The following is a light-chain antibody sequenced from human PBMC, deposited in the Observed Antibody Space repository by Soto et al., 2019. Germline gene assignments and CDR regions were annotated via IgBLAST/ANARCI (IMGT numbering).Light chain of an antibody. CDR2: EVS. J-gene: IGLJ1*01. CDR1: SSDVGGYNY. Sequence: QSVLAQPASVSGSPGQSITISCTGTSSDVGGYNYVSWYQQHPGKAPKLMIYEVSNRPSGVPKRFSGSKSGNTASLTISGLQAEDEADYYCSSYTSINSLYVFGSGTKV. V-gene: IGLV2-14*01. CDR3: SSYTSINSLYV.